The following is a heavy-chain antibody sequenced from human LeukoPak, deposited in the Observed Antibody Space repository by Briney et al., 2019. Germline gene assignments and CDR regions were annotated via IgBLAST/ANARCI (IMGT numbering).Heavy chain of an antibody. V-gene: IGHV1-46*01. Sequence: ASVKVSCKASGYTFTGFGISWVRQAPGQGLEWMGIINPGGGSTSYAQKFQGRVTMTRDTSTSTVYMELSSLRSEDTAVYYCAREDRGSGIIIYYYGMDVWGQGTTVTVSS. D-gene: IGHD3-10*01. CDR1: GYTFTGFG. CDR3: AREDRGSGIIIYYYGMDV. CDR2: INPGGGST. J-gene: IGHJ6*02.